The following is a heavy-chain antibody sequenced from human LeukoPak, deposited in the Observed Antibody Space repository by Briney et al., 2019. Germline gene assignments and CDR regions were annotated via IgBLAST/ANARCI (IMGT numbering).Heavy chain of an antibody. V-gene: IGHV4-59*12. D-gene: IGHD3-10*01. CDR1: GGSISSYY. J-gene: IGHJ5*02. CDR3: ARDGWFGELGP. Sequence: SETLSLTCTVSGGSISSYYWSWIRQPPGKGLEWIGYIYYSGSTNYNPSLKSRVTMSVDTSKNQFSLKLSSVTAADTAVYYCARDGWFGELGPWGQGTLVTVSS. CDR2: IYYSGST.